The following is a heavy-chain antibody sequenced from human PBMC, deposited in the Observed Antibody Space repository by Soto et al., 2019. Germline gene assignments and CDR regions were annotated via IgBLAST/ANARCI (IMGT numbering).Heavy chain of an antibody. Sequence: ASVKVSCKASGYIFTSYVMHWVRQAPGQRLEWMGWINAGNGNTKYSQKYQGRDTITRDTSASTTYMELSSLRSEDTAVYYCARDLAFDIWGQGTMVTVSS. V-gene: IGHV1-3*01. CDR1: GYIFTSYV. J-gene: IGHJ3*02. CDR2: INAGNGNT. CDR3: ARDLAFDI.